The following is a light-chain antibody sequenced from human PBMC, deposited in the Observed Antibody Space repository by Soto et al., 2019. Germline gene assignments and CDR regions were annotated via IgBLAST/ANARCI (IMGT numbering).Light chain of an antibody. CDR2: GAS. Sequence: ETVLTQSPDTLSLSPWERATLSCRASQSVRSSYLAWYQQKPGQAPRLLIYGASSRATGIPDRFSGSGSGTDFTLTISRLEPEDFAVYYCQLYGSPPLYTFGLGTKLEIK. V-gene: IGKV3-20*01. J-gene: IGKJ2*01. CDR3: QLYGSPPLYT. CDR1: QSVRSSY.